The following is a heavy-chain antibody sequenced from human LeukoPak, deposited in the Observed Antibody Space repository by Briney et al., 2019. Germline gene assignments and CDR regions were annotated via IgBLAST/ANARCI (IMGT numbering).Heavy chain of an antibody. CDR2: MNPNSGNT. CDR3: ARGHIAAAGLDY. CDR1: GYTFTSYD. J-gene: IGHJ4*02. D-gene: IGHD6-13*01. Sequence: ASVKVSCKASGYTFTSYDINWVRQAPGQGLEWMGWMNPNSGNTGYAQKFQGRVTMTRNTSISTAYMELSSLRSEDTAVYYCARGHIAAAGLDYWGQGTLVTVSS. V-gene: IGHV1-8*01.